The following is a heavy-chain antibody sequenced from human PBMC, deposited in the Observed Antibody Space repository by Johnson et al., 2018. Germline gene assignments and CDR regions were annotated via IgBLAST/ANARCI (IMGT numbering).Heavy chain of an antibody. J-gene: IGHJ3*02. CDR3: AKDLRSSGVDAFAI. V-gene: IGHV3-13*01. CDR1: GFTFSSYD. D-gene: IGHD3-10*01. Sequence: VQLVESGGGLVQPGGSLRLSCAASGFTFSSYDMHWVRQATGKGLEWVSAIGTAGDTYYPGSVKGRFTISRDNSKNTLYLQMNSLRAEDTAVYYCAKDLRSSGVDAFAIWGQGTIVTVSS. CDR2: IGTAGDT.